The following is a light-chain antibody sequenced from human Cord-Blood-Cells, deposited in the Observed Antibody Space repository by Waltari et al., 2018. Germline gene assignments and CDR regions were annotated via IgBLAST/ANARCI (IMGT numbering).Light chain of an antibody. Sequence: NFMLTQPHSVSESPGKTVTISCTRSSGSIVSNYVQWYQQRPGSAPTTVIYEDNQSPSGVPDRFSGSIDSSSNSASLTISGLKTEDEADYYCQSYDSSNQVFGGGTKLTVL. J-gene: IGLJ3*02. CDR2: EDN. CDR1: SGSIVSNY. V-gene: IGLV6-57*03. CDR3: QSYDSSNQV.